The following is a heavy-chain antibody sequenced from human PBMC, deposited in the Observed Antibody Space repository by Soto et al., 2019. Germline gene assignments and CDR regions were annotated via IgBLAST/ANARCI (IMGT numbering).Heavy chain of an antibody. D-gene: IGHD2-15*01. CDR2: ISWDGGRI. J-gene: IGHJ6*02. CDR1: GFNFAEYA. V-gene: IGHV3-9*01. Sequence: PGGSLRLSCAASGFNFAEYAMHWVRQIPGKGLEWVSGISWDGGRIGYADSVKGRFTISRDNAKKSLFLQMNSLRPEDTALYYCAKVVAQATQTRYYFYGMDVWGQGTTVTVYS. CDR3: AKVVAQATQTRYYFYGMDV.